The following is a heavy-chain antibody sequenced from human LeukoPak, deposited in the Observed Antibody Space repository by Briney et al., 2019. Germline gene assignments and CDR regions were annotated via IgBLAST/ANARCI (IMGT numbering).Heavy chain of an antibody. J-gene: IGHJ4*02. CDR2: MNPNSGNT. CDR3: ARDFFGYVYY. CDR1: GYTFTSYG. D-gene: IGHD3-16*01. Sequence: GASVKVSCKASGYTFTSYGISWVRQAPGQGLEWMGWMNPNSGNTGYAQKFQGRVTMTRNTSISTAYMELSSLRSEDTAVYYCARDFFGYVYYWGQGTLVTVSS. V-gene: IGHV1-8*02.